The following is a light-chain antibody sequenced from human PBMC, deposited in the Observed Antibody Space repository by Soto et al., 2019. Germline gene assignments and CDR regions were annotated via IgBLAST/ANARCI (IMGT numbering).Light chain of an antibody. Sequence: DIQMTQSPSSLSASVGDRVTITCRASQSISSYLNWYQQKPGKAPKLLIYAASSLQSGVPSRSSGSGSGTDFTLTISSLRPEDFATYYCQQSYSTPLTFGGGTKVDIK. J-gene: IGKJ4*01. CDR3: QQSYSTPLT. CDR1: QSISSY. V-gene: IGKV1-39*01. CDR2: AAS.